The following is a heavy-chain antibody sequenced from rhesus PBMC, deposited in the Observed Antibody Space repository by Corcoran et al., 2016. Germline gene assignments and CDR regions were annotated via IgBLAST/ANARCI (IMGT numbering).Heavy chain of an antibody. V-gene: IGHV4-106*01. CDR3: ARSITIFGLVDY. J-gene: IGHJ4*01. CDR2: IYGSGGGT. D-gene: IGHD3-3*01. Sequence: QVQLQESGPGLVKPSETLSLTCAVSGGSISDDYYWSGTRQPPGKGLEWIGYIYGSGGGTNYNPSLKNRVTISIDTSKNQFSLKLSSVTAADTAVYYCARSITIFGLVDYWGQGVLVTVSS. CDR1: GGSISDDYY.